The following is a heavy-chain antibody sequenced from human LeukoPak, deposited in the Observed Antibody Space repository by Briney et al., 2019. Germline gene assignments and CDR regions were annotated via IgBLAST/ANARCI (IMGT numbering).Heavy chain of an antibody. V-gene: IGHV3-23*01. CDR2: ISSSGDST. Sequence: QPGGSLRLSCAASGFTFSSYAMSWVRQAPGKGLEWVSAISSSGDSTFYTDSVKGRFTISRDNSRDTLFLQMNSLRDEDTAVYYCANDFDYWGQGTLVTVSS. CDR1: GFTFSSYA. CDR3: ANDFDY. J-gene: IGHJ4*02.